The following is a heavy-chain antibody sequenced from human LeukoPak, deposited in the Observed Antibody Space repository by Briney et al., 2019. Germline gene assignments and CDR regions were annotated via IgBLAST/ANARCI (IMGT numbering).Heavy chain of an antibody. Sequence: KSSETLSLTCTVSGGSISSSSYYWGWIRQPPGKGLEWIGSIYYSGSTYYNPSLKSRVTISVDTSKNQFSLKLSSVTAADTAVYYCARDHGSGYDWGPFDYWGQGTLVTVSS. V-gene: IGHV4-39*07. J-gene: IGHJ4*02. CDR2: IYYSGST. CDR3: ARDHGSGYDWGPFDY. D-gene: IGHD5-12*01. CDR1: GGSISSSSYY.